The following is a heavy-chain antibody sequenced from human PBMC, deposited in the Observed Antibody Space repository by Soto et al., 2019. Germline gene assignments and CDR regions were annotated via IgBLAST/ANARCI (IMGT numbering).Heavy chain of an antibody. CDR1: GDSVSSSIVS. D-gene: IGHD2-15*01. J-gene: IGHJ6*02. CDR2: TYYRSRWYS. V-gene: IGHV6-1*01. Sequence: SQTLSLTCVISGDSVSSSIVSCNWVRQSPSRGLEWLGRTYYRSRWYSDFAVSVRGRIVINADTSKNQFSLQLNSVTPEDTAVYFCARSEEDSDYYYYGLDVWGQGTTVTVSS. CDR3: ARSEEDSDYYYYGLDV.